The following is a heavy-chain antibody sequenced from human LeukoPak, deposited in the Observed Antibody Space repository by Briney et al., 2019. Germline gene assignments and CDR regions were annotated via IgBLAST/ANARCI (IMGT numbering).Heavy chain of an antibody. V-gene: IGHV4-61*02. J-gene: IGHJ4*02. CDR1: GGSISSGGYY. CDR2: IYTSGST. D-gene: IGHD3-22*01. Sequence: SQTLSLTCTVSGGSISSGGYYWSWIRQPAGKGLEWIGRIYTSGSTNYNPSLKSRVTMSVDTSKNQFSLKLSSVTAADTAVHYCARDTRPTSYYYDSSGFDYWGQGTLVTVSS. CDR3: ARDTRPTSYYYDSSGFDY.